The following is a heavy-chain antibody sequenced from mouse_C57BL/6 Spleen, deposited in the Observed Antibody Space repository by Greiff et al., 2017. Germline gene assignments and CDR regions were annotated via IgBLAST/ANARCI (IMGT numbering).Heavy chain of an antibody. J-gene: IGHJ4*01. Sequence: QVQLQQPGAELVKPGASVKLSCKASGYTFTSYWMQWVQQRPGQGLEWIGEIDPSDSYTNYNQKFKGKATLTVDTSSSTAYMQLSSLTSEDSAVYYCAKYSNYRYYAMDYWGQGTSVTVSS. CDR1: GYTFTSYW. D-gene: IGHD2-5*01. CDR3: AKYSNYRYYAMDY. CDR2: IDPSDSYT. V-gene: IGHV1-50*01.